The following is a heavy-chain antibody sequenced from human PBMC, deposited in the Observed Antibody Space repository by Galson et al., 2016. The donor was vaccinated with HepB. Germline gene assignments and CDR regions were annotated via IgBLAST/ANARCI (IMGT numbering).Heavy chain of an antibody. V-gene: IGHV4-4*02. CDR1: GGSISTNNW. J-gene: IGHJ4*02. Sequence: SETLSLTCAVSGGSISTNNWWSWARQPPGKGLEWIGQIYHTGITNFNPSLKSRVTMSVDKSSNQFSLKLSSVTAADTAVYYCAREAPGDYFDYWGRGTLVTVSS. CDR2: IYHTGIT. CDR3: AREAPGDYFDY.